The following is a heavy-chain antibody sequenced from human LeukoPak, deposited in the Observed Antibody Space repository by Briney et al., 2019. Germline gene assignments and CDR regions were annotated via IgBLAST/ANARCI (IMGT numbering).Heavy chain of an antibody. D-gene: IGHD6-13*01. Sequence: SETLSLTCAVYGGSFSGYYWSWIRQPPGKGLEWIGEINHSGSTNYNPYLNSRVTISVDTSNNQFSLKLSSVTAADTAVYYCARAPLSSSWNYYYGMDVWGQGTTVTVSS. J-gene: IGHJ6*02. CDR1: GGSFSGYY. CDR3: ARAPLSSSWNYYYGMDV. CDR2: INHSGST. V-gene: IGHV4-34*01.